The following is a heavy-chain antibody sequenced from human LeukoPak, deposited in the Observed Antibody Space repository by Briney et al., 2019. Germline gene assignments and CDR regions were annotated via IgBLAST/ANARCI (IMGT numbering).Heavy chain of an antibody. D-gene: IGHD4-17*01. CDR3: ARAPSFGDYGGDY. V-gene: IGHV1-18*01. J-gene: IGHJ4*02. CDR2: ISAYSGDA. CDR1: GYNFINYG. Sequence: ASVKVSCKASGYNFINYGISWVRQAPGQGLEWMGWISAYSGDANYAQKLQGRLTMTTDTPPNTAYLELRSLTSDDTAVYYCARAPSFGDYGGDYWGQGTLVSVSS.